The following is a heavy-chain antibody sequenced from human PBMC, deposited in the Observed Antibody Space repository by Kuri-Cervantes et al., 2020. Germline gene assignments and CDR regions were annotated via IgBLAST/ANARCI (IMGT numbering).Heavy chain of an antibody. J-gene: IGHJ1*01. CDR1: GFTFSSYS. V-gene: IGHV3-53*01. D-gene: IGHD2-21*02. CDR2: IYSGGST. Sequence: GGSLRLSCAASGFTFSSYSMNWVRQAPGKGLEWVSVIYSGGSTYYADSVKGRFTISRDNSKNTLYLQMNSLRAEDTAVYYCSKDGHPIVVVTAIFQHWGQGTLVTVSS. CDR3: SKDGHPIVVVTAIFQH.